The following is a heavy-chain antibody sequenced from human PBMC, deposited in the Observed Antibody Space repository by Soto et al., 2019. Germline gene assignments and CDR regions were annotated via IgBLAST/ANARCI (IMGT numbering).Heavy chain of an antibody. J-gene: IGHJ4*02. CDR2: IIPIFGAA. Sequence: SVKVSCKASGGTFSSYAISWVRQAPGQGLEWMGGIIPIFGAANYAQKFQGRVTVTADKSTSTAYMELSSLRSEDTAVYYCARDLLVDTAMVRDYWGQGTLVTVSS. CDR3: ARDLLVDTAMVRDY. V-gene: IGHV1-69*06. CDR1: GGTFSSYA. D-gene: IGHD5-18*01.